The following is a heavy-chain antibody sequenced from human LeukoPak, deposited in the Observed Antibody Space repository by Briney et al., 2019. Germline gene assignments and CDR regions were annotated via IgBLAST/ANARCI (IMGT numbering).Heavy chain of an antibody. CDR1: GFTFNSYS. CDR2: ISGSARTT. Sequence: PGGSLRLSCAASGFTFNSYSLSWVRQAPGKGLEWVSVISGSARTTYYADSVKGRFTISRDKSTNTLFLQMNSLRAEDTAVYYCARDTANYYYDSSGYYFDYWGQGTLVTVSS. J-gene: IGHJ4*02. CDR3: ARDTANYYYDSSGYYFDY. V-gene: IGHV3-23*01. D-gene: IGHD3-22*01.